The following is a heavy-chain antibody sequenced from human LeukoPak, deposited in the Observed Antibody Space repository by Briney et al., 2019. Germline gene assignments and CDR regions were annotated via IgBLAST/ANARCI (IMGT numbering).Heavy chain of an antibody. CDR2: FDPEDGET. Sequence: ASVKVSCKVSGYTPTELSMHWVRQAPGKGLEWMGGFDPEDGETIYAQKFQGRVTMTEDTSTDTAYMELSSLRSEDTAVYYCATEDIAAYDRTFDIWGQGTMVTVSS. J-gene: IGHJ3*02. D-gene: IGHD1-14*01. CDR1: GYTPTELS. CDR3: ATEDIAAYDRTFDI. V-gene: IGHV1-24*01.